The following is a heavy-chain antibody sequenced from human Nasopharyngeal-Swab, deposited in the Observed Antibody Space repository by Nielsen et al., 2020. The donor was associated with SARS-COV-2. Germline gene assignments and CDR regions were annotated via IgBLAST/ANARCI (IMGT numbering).Heavy chain of an antibody. CDR3: ARGCVLTGPSCYYYGMDV. Sequence: GGSLRLSCAASGFTFSTYSMNWVRQAPGKGLEWVSSISSSSSYIYYADSLKGRFTISRDSAKNSLYLQMNSLRAEDTAVYYCARGCVLTGPSCYYYGMDVWGQGTTVTVSS. CDR1: GFTFSTYS. J-gene: IGHJ6*02. CDR2: ISSSSSYI. D-gene: IGHD3-9*01. V-gene: IGHV3-21*01.